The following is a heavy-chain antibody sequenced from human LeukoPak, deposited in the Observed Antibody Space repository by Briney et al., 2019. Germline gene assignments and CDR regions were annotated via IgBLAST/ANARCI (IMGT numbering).Heavy chain of an antibody. CDR1: GFTFSRFW. J-gene: IGHJ4*02. D-gene: IGHD1-26*01. Sequence: SGGSLRLSCAASGFTFSRFWMSWVRQAPGKGLEWVANIKRDGSEKYYVDSVKGRFTISRDNAKNSLYLQMNSLRDEDTAVYYCVRDGTWYDYWGQGTLVTVSS. CDR2: IKRDGSEK. CDR3: VRDGTWYDY. V-gene: IGHV3-7*01.